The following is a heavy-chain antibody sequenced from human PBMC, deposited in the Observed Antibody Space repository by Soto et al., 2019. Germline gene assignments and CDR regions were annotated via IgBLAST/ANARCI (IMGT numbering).Heavy chain of an antibody. CDR1: GFTFSSYA. CDR2: ISGSGGST. Sequence: EVQLLESGGGLVQPGGSLRLSCAASGFTFSSYARSWVRQAPGKGLEWVSGISGSGGSTYYADSVKGRFTISRDNSKNTLYLQMTSLRAEDTAVYYCARDYSLDYWGQGTLVTVSS. V-gene: IGHV3-23*01. J-gene: IGHJ4*02. CDR3: ARDYSLDY.